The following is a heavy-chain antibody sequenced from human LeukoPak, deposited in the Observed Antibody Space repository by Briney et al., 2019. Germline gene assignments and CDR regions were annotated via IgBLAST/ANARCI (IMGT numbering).Heavy chain of an antibody. Sequence: GGSLRLSCAASGFTFSTYTMNWVRQAPGKGLEWVSSISRTSSSIYYADSVKGRITISRDNARNSLYLQMNSLRAEDTAVYCCATSHYYFDYWGQGTLVTVSS. J-gene: IGHJ4*02. CDR2: ISRTSSSI. CDR3: ATSHYYFDY. V-gene: IGHV3-21*01. CDR1: GFTFSTYT.